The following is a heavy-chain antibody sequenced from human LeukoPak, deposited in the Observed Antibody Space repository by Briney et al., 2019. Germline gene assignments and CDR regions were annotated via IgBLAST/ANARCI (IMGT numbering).Heavy chain of an antibody. J-gene: IGHJ4*02. CDR2: ISYDGSNK. CDR3: ARGDGDYPGDY. D-gene: IGHD4-17*01. V-gene: IGHV3-30-3*01. Sequence: GGSLRLSCAASGFTFSSYAMHWVRQAPGKGLEWVAVISYDGSNKYYADSVKGRFTISRDNSKNTLYLQMNGLRAEDTAVYYCARGDGDYPGDYWGQGTLVTVSS. CDR1: GFTFSSYA.